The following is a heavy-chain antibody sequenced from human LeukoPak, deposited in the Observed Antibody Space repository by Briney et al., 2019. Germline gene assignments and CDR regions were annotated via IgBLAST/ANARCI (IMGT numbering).Heavy chain of an antibody. D-gene: IGHD6-19*01. Sequence: SETLSLTCAVYEGSLSGYFWSWIRQPPGKGLEWIGEISIAGEINYNPSLRSRATISMDTTKNQFSLRLTSVIAADTALYYCVRQIGAGAFDLWGRDRVVTVSS. CDR1: EGSLSGYF. CDR3: VRQIGAGAFDL. J-gene: IGHJ2*01. CDR2: ISIAGEI. V-gene: IGHV4-34*01.